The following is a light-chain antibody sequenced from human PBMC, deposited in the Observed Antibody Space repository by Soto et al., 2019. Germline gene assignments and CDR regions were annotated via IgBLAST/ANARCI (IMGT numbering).Light chain of an antibody. V-gene: IGKV3-15*01. CDR3: QQRGDWPPIT. CDR1: QSVSSN. CDR2: GAS. J-gene: IGKJ5*01. Sequence: DIVMTQSPATLSVSPGERATLSCRASQSVSSNLAWYQQKPGQAPRLLIYGASTRATGIPARFSGSGSGTDFTLSISSLEPEDFAVYYCQQRGDWPPITFGQGTRLEIK.